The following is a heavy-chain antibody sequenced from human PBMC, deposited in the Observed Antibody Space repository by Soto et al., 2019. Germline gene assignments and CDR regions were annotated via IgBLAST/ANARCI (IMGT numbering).Heavy chain of an antibody. D-gene: IGHD2-21*01. CDR1: GGTFTNYD. Sequence: QVQLVQSGTEVQKPGSSVKLSCKTSGGTFTNYDISWVRQAPGQGLEWMGGIIPLFGSPHYSPKFEGRVTITEDEVSTTAQLELSSLRFDDTPVYFCAWTLAFCGGNCYLPNFDTWGQGTLVIVSS. J-gene: IGHJ4*02. CDR2: IIPLFGSP. V-gene: IGHV1-69*01. CDR3: AWTLAFCGGNCYLPNFDT.